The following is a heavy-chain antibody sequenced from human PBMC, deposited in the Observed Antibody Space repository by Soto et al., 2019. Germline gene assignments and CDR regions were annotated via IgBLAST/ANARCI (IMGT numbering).Heavy chain of an antibody. CDR2: IYYSGST. J-gene: IGHJ4*02. Sequence: SETLSLTCTVSGGSISSSSYYWGWIRQPPGKGLEWIGSIYYSGSTYYNPSLKSRVTISVDTSKNQFSLKLSSVTAADTAVYYCARCDGGASGGSCYDYWGQGTLVTVSS. D-gene: IGHD2-15*01. V-gene: IGHV4-39*01. CDR1: GGSISSSSYY. CDR3: ARCDGGASGGSCYDY.